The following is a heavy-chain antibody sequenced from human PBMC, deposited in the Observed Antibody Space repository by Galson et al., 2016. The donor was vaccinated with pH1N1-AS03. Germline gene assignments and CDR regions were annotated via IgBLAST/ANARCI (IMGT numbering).Heavy chain of an antibody. CDR2: IAAVGTT. V-gene: IGHV3-13*01. J-gene: IGHJ6*04. CDR1: GFTVSTYD. D-gene: IGHD5-18*01. CDR3: AVWGYISNTHGLDV. Sequence: CAASGFTVSTYDMHWVRQSAGGGLEWISLIAAVGTTEYAGSVKGRFTIFRDNVKNSLYLQMNNLRAEDTALYYCAVWGYISNTHGLDVWGKGTTVTVSS.